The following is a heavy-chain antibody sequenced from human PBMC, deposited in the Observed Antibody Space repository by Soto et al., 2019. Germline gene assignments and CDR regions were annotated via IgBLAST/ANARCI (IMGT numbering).Heavy chain of an antibody. CDR3: ARDRCSGGSCYSGHDY. CDR1: GYTFTSYA. Sequence: ASVKVSCKASGYTFTSYAMHWVRQAPGQRLEWMGWIDAGNGNTKYSQKFQGRVTITRDTSASTAYMELSSLRSEDTAVYYCARDRCSGGSCYSGHDYWGQGTLVTVSS. CDR2: IDAGNGNT. J-gene: IGHJ4*02. V-gene: IGHV1-3*01. D-gene: IGHD2-15*01.